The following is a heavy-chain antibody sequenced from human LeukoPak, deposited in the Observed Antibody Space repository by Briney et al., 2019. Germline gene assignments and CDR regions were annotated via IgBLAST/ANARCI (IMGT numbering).Heavy chain of an antibody. J-gene: IGHJ4*02. CDR2: INPNSGGT. CDR1: GYTFTGYS. D-gene: IGHD3-16*02. V-gene: IGHV1-2*06. Sequence: ASVKVSCKASGYTFTGYSMHWVRQAPGQGLEWMGRINPNSGGTNYAQKFQGRVTMTRDTSISTAYMELSRLRSDNTAVYYCARGLRLGELSLYLLDYWGQGTLVTVSS. CDR3: ARGLRLGELSLYLLDY.